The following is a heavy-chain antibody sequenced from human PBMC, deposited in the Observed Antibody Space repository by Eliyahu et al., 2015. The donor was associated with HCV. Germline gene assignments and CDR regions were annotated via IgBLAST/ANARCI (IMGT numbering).Heavy chain of an antibody. Sequence: QVQLVQSGAEVKKPGASVKVSCKASGYTFNKYYIHWMRQAPGQGLEWLGIINASGGRTTYAQRWQGRVTMTTDSSTDIIYMELSSLRFEDTAVYYCASQSYHSSGHLDFWGQGTLVTVSS. V-gene: IGHV1-46*02. CDR3: ASQSYHSSGHLDF. CDR2: INASGGRT. J-gene: IGHJ4*02. CDR1: GYTFNKYY. D-gene: IGHD3-22*01.